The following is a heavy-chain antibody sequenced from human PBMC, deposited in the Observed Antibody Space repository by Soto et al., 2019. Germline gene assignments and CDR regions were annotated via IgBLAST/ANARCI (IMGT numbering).Heavy chain of an antibody. V-gene: IGHV2-5*01. CDR2: IYWNDDK. Sequence: SGPTLVNPTQTLTLTCTFSGFSLSTSGVGVGWIRQPPGKALEWLALIYWNDDKRYSPSLKSRLTITKDTSKNQVVLTMTNMDPVDTATYYCEHRLSQQLQGTPFDYWGQGTLVNVSS. CDR3: EHRLSQQLQGTPFDY. CDR1: GFSLSTSGVG. J-gene: IGHJ4*02. D-gene: IGHD6-13*01.